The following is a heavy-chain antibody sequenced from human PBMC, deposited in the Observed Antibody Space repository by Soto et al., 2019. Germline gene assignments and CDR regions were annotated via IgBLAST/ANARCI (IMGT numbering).Heavy chain of an antibody. CDR2: ISYDGGNE. CDR1: GFTFSRSG. Sequence: QVQLVESGGGVVQPGRSLRLSCAASGFTFSRSGLHWVRQAPGKGLEWVAVISYDGGNEHYADSVKGRFTISRDNSKNTMYLQMNSLTAEDTAVYYCARDAGYCGGGSCYFYYFDYWGQGTLVTVSS. D-gene: IGHD2-15*01. V-gene: IGHV3-30-3*01. CDR3: ARDAGYCGGGSCYFYYFDY. J-gene: IGHJ4*02.